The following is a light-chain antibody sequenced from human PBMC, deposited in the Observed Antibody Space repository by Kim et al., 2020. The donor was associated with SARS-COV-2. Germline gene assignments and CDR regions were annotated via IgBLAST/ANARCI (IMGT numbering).Light chain of an antibody. V-gene: IGLV3-1*01. CDR3: QAWDSSTAV. CDR1: KLGDKD. J-gene: IGLJ2*01. Sequence: VAPRQTASITCAGDKLGDKDVCWYQQKPGQAPVLVIYQDTKRPSGIPERFSGSNSGNTATLTISGTQAMDEADYYCQAWDSSTAVFGGGTQLTVL. CDR2: QDT.